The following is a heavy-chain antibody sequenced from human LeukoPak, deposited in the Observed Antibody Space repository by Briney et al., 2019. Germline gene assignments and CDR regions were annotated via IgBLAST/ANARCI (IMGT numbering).Heavy chain of an antibody. J-gene: IGHJ4*02. CDR3: ARDREEGYDYVWGSYRSAHEPRYYFDY. CDR1: GYTFTDYY. D-gene: IGHD3-16*02. CDR2: IDPNSGST. Sequence: GASVKVSCKAYGYTFTDYYMHWVRQAPGQGLEWMGWIDPNSGSTNYAQKFQGRVTMTRDTSTSTVYMELSSLRSEDTAVYYCARDREEGYDYVWGSYRSAHEPRYYFDYWGQGTLVTVSS. V-gene: IGHV1-2*02.